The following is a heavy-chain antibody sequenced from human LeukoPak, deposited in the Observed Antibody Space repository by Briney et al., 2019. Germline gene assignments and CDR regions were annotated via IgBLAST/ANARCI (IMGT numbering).Heavy chain of an antibody. CDR1: GFTFSSYG. J-gene: IGHJ4*02. Sequence: GRSLRLSCAASGFTFSSYGLHWVRQAPGKGLEWVAVIWYDGSNKYYADSVKGRFTISRDNSKNTLYLQMNSLRAEDTAVYYCARDSSGWSLDYWGQGTLVTVPS. CDR2: IWYDGSNK. D-gene: IGHD6-19*01. V-gene: IGHV3-33*01. CDR3: ARDSSGWSLDY.